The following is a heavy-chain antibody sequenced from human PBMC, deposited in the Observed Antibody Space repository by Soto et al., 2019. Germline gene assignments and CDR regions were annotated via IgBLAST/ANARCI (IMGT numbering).Heavy chain of an antibody. J-gene: IGHJ6*02. D-gene: IGHD6-19*01. CDR3: ARESIAVACNFYYYGMDV. Sequence: QVQLVQSGAEVKKPGSSVKVSCKASGGTFSSYAISWVRQAPGQGLEWMGGIIPIFGTANYAQKFQGRVTITADESTSTAYMELSSLRSEDTVVYYCARESIAVACNFYYYGMDVWGQGTTVTVSS. V-gene: IGHV1-69*01. CDR1: GGTFSSYA. CDR2: IIPIFGTA.